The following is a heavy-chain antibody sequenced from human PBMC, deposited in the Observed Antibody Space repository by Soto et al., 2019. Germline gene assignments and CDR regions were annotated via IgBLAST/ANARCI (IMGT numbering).Heavy chain of an antibody. CDR3: ARSSVPTGYSSSWYGAFFDY. D-gene: IGHD6-13*01. V-gene: IGHV4-59*08. CDR2: IYYSGGT. Sequence: QVQLQESGPGLVKPSETLSLTCTVSGGSISSYYWSWIRQPPGEGLEWIGYIYYSGGTNYYPSLKSRVTKAVDTSKNQFSRKLSSVTAAETAVYYCARSSVPTGYSSSWYGAFFDYWGQGTLVTVSS. J-gene: IGHJ4*02. CDR1: GGSISSYY.